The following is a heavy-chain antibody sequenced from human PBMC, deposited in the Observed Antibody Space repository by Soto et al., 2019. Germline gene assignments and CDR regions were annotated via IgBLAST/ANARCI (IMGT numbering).Heavy chain of an antibody. V-gene: IGHV1-69*13. CDR1: GGTFSSYA. CDR3: ARGSTYSSGWYSVYYFDY. J-gene: IGHJ4*02. Sequence: SVKVSCKASGGTFSSYAISWVRQAPGQGLEWMGGIIPIFGTANYAQKFQGRVTITADESTSTAYMELSSLRSEDTAVYYCARGSTYSSGWYSVYYFDYWGQGTLVTVPQ. D-gene: IGHD6-19*01. CDR2: IIPIFGTA.